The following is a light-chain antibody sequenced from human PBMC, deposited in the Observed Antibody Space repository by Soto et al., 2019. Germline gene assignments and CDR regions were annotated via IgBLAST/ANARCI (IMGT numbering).Light chain of an antibody. CDR2: SNN. CDR3: AAWDDSLTGGV. Sequence: QPVLTQPPSASGTPGQRVTISCSGSSSNIGSNTVNWYQQLPGTAPKLLIYSNNQRPSGVPDRFSGSKSGTSASLAISGLQSEDEADYYCAAWDDSLTGGVFGGGTKLTVL. V-gene: IGLV1-44*01. J-gene: IGLJ2*01. CDR1: SSNIGSNT.